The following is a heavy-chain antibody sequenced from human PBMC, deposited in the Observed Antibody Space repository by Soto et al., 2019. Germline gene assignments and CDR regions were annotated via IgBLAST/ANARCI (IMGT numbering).Heavy chain of an antibody. CDR3: ARGMTTVTTSDY. Sequence: QLQLQESGSGLVKPSQTLSLTCAVSGGSISSGGYSWSWIRQPPGKGLEWIGNIYHSGSTYYNPSRTSRVTISVDRSKNQFALKLSSVTAADTAVYYCARGMTTVTTSDYWGQGTLVTVSS. J-gene: IGHJ4*02. CDR1: GGSISSGGYS. CDR2: IYHSGST. D-gene: IGHD4-17*01. V-gene: IGHV4-30-2*01.